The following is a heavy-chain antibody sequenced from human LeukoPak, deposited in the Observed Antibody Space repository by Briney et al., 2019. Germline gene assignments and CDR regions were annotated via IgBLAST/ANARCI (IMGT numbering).Heavy chain of an antibody. V-gene: IGHV1-18*01. Sequence: ASVKVSCKASGYTFTSYGISWVRQAPGQGLEWMGWISAYNGNTNYAQKLQGRVTMTTDTSTSTAYMELRSLRSDDTAVYYCARDPPYSGRHSKHFDYWGQGTLVTVSS. CDR2: ISAYNGNT. CDR3: ARDPPYSGRHSKHFDY. D-gene: IGHD1-26*01. CDR1: GYTFTSYG. J-gene: IGHJ4*02.